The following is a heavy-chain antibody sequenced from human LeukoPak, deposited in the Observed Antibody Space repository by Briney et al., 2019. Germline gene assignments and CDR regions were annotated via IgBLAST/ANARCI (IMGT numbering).Heavy chain of an antibody. CDR3: AKGDYVYYGMDV. J-gene: IGHJ6*02. V-gene: IGHV1-69*13. Sequence: ASVKVSCKASGGTFSSYAISWVRQAPGQGLEWMGGTIPIFGTANYAQKFQGRVTITADESTSTAYVELSSLRSEDTAVYYCAKGDYVYYGMDVWGQGTTVTVSS. CDR2: TIPIFGTA. CDR1: GGTFSSYA.